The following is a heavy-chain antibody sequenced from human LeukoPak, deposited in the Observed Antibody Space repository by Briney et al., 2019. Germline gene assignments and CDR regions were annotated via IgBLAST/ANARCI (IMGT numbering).Heavy chain of an antibody. CDR1: GGSISSYY. CDR3: APLPSYGDYVPYWYYYYYGMDV. Sequence: PSETLSLTCTVSGGSISSYYWSWIRQPPGKGLEWIGYIYYSGSTNYNPSLKSRVTISVDTSKNQFSLKLSSVTAADTAVYYCAPLPSYGDYVPYWYYYYYGMDVWGQGTTVTVSS. D-gene: IGHD4-17*01. CDR2: IYYSGST. V-gene: IGHV4-59*08. J-gene: IGHJ6*02.